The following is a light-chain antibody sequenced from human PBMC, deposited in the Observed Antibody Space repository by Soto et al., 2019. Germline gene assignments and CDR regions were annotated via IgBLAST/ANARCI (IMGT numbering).Light chain of an antibody. J-gene: IGKJ1*01. CDR1: QSVSSY. V-gene: IGKV3D-15*01. CDR2: AAS. Sequence: DIVMTQSPATLSVAPGERVTFSCRASQSVSSYYLAWYQQKPGQAPRLLIYAASSRATGIPDRFSGSGSGTEFTLTISSLQSEDFAVYYCQQYDNWPRTFGQGTKVDIK. CDR3: QQYDNWPRT.